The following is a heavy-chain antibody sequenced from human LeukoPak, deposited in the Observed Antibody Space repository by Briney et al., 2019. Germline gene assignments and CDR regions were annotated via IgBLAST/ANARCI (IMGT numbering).Heavy chain of an antibody. CDR3: ARVEVVATIPFDY. V-gene: IGHV1-2*02. D-gene: IGHD5-12*01. J-gene: IGHJ4*02. CDR2: INPNSGGT. Sequence: ASVKVSCKASGYTFTGYYMHWVRQASGQGLEWMGWINPNSGGTNYAQKFQGRVTMTRDTSISTAYMELSRLRSDDTAVYYCARVEVVATIPFDYWGQGTLVTVSS. CDR1: GYTFTGYY.